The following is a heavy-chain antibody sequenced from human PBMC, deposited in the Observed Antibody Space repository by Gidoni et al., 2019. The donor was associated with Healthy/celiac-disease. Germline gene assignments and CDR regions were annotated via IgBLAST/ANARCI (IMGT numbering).Heavy chain of an antibody. V-gene: IGHV2-5*02. CDR1: GFSLSTSGVG. CDR3: AHRRKYYYDSSGYLTFDY. CDR2: IYWDDDK. Sequence: QITLKESGPTRVKPTQTLTLTCTFSGFSLSTSGVGVGWIRQPPGKALEWLALIYWDDDKRYSPSLKSRLTITKDTSKNQVVLTMTNMDPVDTATYYCAHRRKYYYDSSGYLTFDYWGQGTLVTVSS. D-gene: IGHD3-22*01. J-gene: IGHJ4*02.